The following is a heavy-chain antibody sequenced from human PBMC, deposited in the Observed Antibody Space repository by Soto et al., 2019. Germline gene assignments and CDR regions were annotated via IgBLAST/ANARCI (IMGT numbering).Heavy chain of an antibody. CDR3: ADDKVIGNYYVRGVTYYFEY. CDR2: IKQDEREK. Sequence: EVQLVESGGGLVQPGGSLRLSCAASGLPFSTYWMSWVRQAPGKGLEWVANIKQDEREKNYADSVKGRFTISLDNAKNSLYLQMNSLRAEDTAVYYSADDKVIGNYYVRGVTYYFEYWGQGTLVTVSS. V-gene: IGHV3-7*03. D-gene: IGHD3-10*02. CDR1: GLPFSTYW. J-gene: IGHJ4*02.